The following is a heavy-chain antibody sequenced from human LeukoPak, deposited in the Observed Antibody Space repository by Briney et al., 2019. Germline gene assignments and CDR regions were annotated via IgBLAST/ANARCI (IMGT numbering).Heavy chain of an antibody. CDR3: ARELSYSDILTGYHTQYNWFDP. J-gene: IGHJ5*02. CDR1: GGTFSSYA. D-gene: IGHD3-9*01. CDR2: IIPIFGTA. V-gene: IGHV1-69*13. Sequence: SVKVSCKASGGTFSSYAISWVRQAPGQGLEWMGGIIPIFGTANYAQKFQGRVTITADESTSTAYMELSSLRSEDTAVYYCARELSYSDILTGYHTQYNWFDPWGQGTLVTVSS.